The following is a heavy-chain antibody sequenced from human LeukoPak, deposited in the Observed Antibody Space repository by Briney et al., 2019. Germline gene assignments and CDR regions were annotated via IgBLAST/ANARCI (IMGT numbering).Heavy chain of an antibody. D-gene: IGHD3-3*01. J-gene: IGHJ4*02. CDR2: ISGSGGST. Sequence: GGSLRLSCAASGFTFSSYAMSWVRQAPGKGLEWVSAISGSGGSTYYADSVKGRFTISRDNSKNTLYLQMNSLRAENTAVYYCAKEEDYDFWSGHPTDYWGQGTLVTVSS. CDR1: GFTFSSYA. CDR3: AKEEDYDFWSGHPTDY. V-gene: IGHV3-23*01.